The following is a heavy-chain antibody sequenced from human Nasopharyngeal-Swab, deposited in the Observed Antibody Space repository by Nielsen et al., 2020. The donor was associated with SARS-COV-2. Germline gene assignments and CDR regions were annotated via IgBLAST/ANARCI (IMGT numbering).Heavy chain of an antibody. J-gene: IGHJ5*02. V-gene: IGHV4-59*12. CDR3: ARDRGVLRYFDWSPGTWFDP. D-gene: IGHD3-9*01. CDR2: IYYSGST. CDR1: GGSISSYY. Sequence: SETLSLTCTVSGGSISSYYWSWIRQPPGKGLEWIRYIYYSGSTNYNPSLKSRVTISVDTSKNQFSLKLSSVTAADTAVYYCARDRGVLRYFDWSPGTWFDPWGQGTLVTVSS.